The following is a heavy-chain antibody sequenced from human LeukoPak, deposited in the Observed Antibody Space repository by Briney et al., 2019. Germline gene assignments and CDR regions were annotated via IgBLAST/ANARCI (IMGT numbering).Heavy chain of an antibody. V-gene: IGHV3-30*18. Sequence: HPGRSLRLSCAASGFTFSNYGINWIRQAPGKGLEWVAVISYDGSNKYYADSVKGRFTISRDNSKNTLYLQMNSLRAEDTAVYYCAKEGDGSPTFDYWGQGALGTGSS. CDR2: ISYDGSNK. D-gene: IGHD2-21*01. CDR1: GFTFSNYG. CDR3: AKEGDGSPTFDY. J-gene: IGHJ4*02.